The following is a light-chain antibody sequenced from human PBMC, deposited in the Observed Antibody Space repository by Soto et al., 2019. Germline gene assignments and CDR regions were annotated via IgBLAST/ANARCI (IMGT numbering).Light chain of an antibody. Sequence: DIQMTQSPSTLSASVGDRVTITCRASQSISSWLAWYQQKPGKAPKLLIYDASSLESGVPSRFSGSGSGTEFTLTISSLQPDDFATYYCQQYKSYPETFGQGTKVEIK. J-gene: IGKJ1*01. CDR2: DAS. CDR1: QSISSW. V-gene: IGKV1-5*01. CDR3: QQYKSYPET.